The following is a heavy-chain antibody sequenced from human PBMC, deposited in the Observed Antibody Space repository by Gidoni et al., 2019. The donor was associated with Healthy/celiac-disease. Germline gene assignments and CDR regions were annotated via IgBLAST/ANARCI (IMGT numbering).Heavy chain of an antibody. CDR1: GFTVSSNY. CDR3: ARASYSSGWSYGMDV. Sequence: EVQLVESGGGLVQPGGSLRLSCAASGFTVSSNYMSWVRQAPGKGLEWVSVIYSGGSTYYADSVKGRFTISRHNSKNTLYLQMNSLRAEDTAVYYCARASYSSGWSYGMDVWGQGTTVTVSS. J-gene: IGHJ6*02. D-gene: IGHD6-19*01. V-gene: IGHV3-53*04. CDR2: IYSGGST.